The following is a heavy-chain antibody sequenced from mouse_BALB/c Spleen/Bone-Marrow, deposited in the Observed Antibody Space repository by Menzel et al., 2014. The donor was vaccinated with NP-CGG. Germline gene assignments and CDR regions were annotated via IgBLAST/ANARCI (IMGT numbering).Heavy chain of an antibody. CDR1: GFNIKDTY. CDR2: IDPANGNT. CDR3: VRGHGYYVGCYFDS. V-gene: IGHV14-3*02. J-gene: IGHJ2*01. D-gene: IGHD2-3*01. Sequence: VQLKESGAEPVKPGASVKLSCTASGFNIKDTYMHWVKRRPEQGLEWIGRIDPANGNTKYDPKFQGKATITADTSSNTAYLQLSSLTSEDTAVYYCVRGHGYYVGCYFDSWGQGTTLTVSS.